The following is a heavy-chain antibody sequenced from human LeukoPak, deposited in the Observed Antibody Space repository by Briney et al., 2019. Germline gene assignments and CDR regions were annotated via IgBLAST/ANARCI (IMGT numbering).Heavy chain of an antibody. D-gene: IGHD5-12*01. CDR1: GFTFSSYW. V-gene: IGHV3-74*01. CDR3: ARVEASGYDYGAFDY. Sequence: GGSLRLSCAASGFTFSSYWMHWVRQAPGKGLVWVSRINSDGSSTSYADSVKGRFTISRDNAKNTLYLQMNSLRAGDTAVYYCARVEASGYDYGAFDYWGQGTLVTVSS. CDR2: INSDGSST. J-gene: IGHJ4*02.